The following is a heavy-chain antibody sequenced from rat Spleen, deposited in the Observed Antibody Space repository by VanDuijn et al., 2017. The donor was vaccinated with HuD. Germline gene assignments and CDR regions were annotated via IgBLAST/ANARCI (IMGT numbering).Heavy chain of an antibody. CDR2: IWGNGET. CDR1: GFSLSNYG. CDR3: ASQQYYDGYHRDF. V-gene: IGHV2S61*01. Sequence: QVQLKESGPGLVQTSQTLSLTCTVSGFSLSNYGVIWVRQPPGKGLEWMGVIWGNGETNYKSVLKSRLSISRETSKSQVFLKMNNVQTEDTAMYFCASQQYYDGYHRDFWGQGVMVTVSS. J-gene: IGHJ2*01. D-gene: IGHD1-12*03.